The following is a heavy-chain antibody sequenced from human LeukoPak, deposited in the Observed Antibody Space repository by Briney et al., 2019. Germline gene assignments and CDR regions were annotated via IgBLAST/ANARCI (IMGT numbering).Heavy chain of an antibody. CDR1: GFTFSTYA. CDR2: VGGGNSIT. CDR3: AKGFWRYLDY. V-gene: IGHV3-23*01. J-gene: IGHJ4*02. D-gene: IGHD1-1*01. Sequence: GGSLRLSCAASGFTFSTYAMSWVRQAPGKGLEWVSAVGGGNSITYYTDSVKGRFTISRDNSKNTVCLQMNSLRAEDTAVYYCAKGFWRYLDYWGQGTLVTVSS.